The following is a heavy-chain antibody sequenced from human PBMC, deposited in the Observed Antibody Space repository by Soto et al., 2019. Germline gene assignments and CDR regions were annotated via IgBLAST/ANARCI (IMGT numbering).Heavy chain of an antibody. V-gene: IGHV4-34*01. D-gene: IGHD1-1*01. CDR1: GGSFSGYY. Sequence: SETLSLTCAVYGGSFSGYYWSWIRQPPGKGLEWIGEINHSGSTNYNPSLKSRVTISVDTSKNQFSLKLSSVTAADTAVYYCARHGAGNVYYYYYGMDVWGQGTTVTVSS. CDR3: ARHGAGNVYYYYYGMDV. J-gene: IGHJ6*02. CDR2: INHSGST.